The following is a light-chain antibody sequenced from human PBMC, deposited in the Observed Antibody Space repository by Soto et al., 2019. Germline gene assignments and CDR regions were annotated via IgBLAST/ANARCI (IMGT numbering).Light chain of an antibody. CDR1: QSVNIY. CDR2: GAS. V-gene: IGKV3D-15*01. CDR3: QQYDDGRRLT. J-gene: IGKJ4*01. Sequence: EIVMTPSPTPLSVSPVERATLSCRASQSVNIYLAWYQQKPGQAPRLLIFGASSRATGIPARFSGSGSGTEFNLTISSLQSEDFAVYFCQQYDDGRRLTFGGGTKVDIK.